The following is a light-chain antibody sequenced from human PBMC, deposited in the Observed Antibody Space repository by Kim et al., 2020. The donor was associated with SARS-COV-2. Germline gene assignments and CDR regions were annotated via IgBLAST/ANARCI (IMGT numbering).Light chain of an antibody. CDR3: KSRDSNSKVV. Sequence: SSELTQDPAVSVALGQTVRITCQGDSLRNYYATWYQQKPGQAPILLIYGRDNRPSGIPDRFSGSSSGNTASLTITGAQAEDEADYYCKSRDSNSKVVFGGGTQLTV. CDR1: SLRNYY. V-gene: IGLV3-19*01. CDR2: GRD. J-gene: IGLJ2*01.